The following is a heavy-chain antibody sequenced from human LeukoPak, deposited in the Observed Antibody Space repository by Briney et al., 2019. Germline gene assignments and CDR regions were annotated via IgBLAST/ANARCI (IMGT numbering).Heavy chain of an antibody. D-gene: IGHD3-22*01. CDR1: GFTFDDYG. Sequence: GGSLRLSCAASGFTFDDYGMSWVRQAPGKGLEWVSGINWNGGSTGYADSLEGRFTISRDNANNSLYLQMNSLRVEDTALYYCARGSYYDTSGHYAFWGQGTLVTVSS. CDR2: INWNGGST. J-gene: IGHJ4*02. CDR3: ARGSYYDTSGHYAF. V-gene: IGHV3-20*04.